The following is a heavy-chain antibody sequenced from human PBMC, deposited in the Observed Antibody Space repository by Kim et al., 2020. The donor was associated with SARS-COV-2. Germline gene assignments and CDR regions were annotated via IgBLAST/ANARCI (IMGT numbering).Heavy chain of an antibody. Sequence: GGSLRLSCAASGFTFSSYAMHWVRQAPGKGLEWVAVISYDGSNKYYADSVKGRFTISRDNSKNTLYLQMNSLRAEDTAVYYCARDGYCSGGSCYSCWFDPWGQGTLVTVSS. CDR1: GFTFSSYA. D-gene: IGHD2-15*01. CDR2: ISYDGSNK. CDR3: ARDGYCSGGSCYSCWFDP. V-gene: IGHV3-30*04. J-gene: IGHJ5*02.